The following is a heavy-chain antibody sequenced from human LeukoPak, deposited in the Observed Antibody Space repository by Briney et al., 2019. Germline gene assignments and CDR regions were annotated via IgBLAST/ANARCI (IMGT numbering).Heavy chain of an antibody. D-gene: IGHD4-11*01. CDR3: AREGYSNFPRYYYMDV. Sequence: GGSLRLSCVASGFTFSSHAMNWVRQAPGKGLEWVSYISSGSKSMFCIDSVKGRFTISRDNAKNSLFLQINSLRAEDTAVYYCAREGYSNFPRYYYMDVWGKGTTVTVSS. CDR2: ISSGSKSM. CDR1: GFTFSSHA. J-gene: IGHJ6*03. V-gene: IGHV3-21*01.